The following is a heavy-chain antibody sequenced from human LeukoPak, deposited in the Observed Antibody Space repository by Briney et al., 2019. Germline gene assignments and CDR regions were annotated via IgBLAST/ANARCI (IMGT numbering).Heavy chain of an antibody. CDR3: ARAPPYSSNWPLDY. J-gene: IGHJ4*02. CDR1: GFTVSSNY. Sequence: GGSLRLSCAASGFTVSSNYMSWVRQAPGKGLEWVSVIYSGGSTYYADSVKGRFTISRDNSKNTLSLQMNSLRVEDTAVYYCARAPPYSSNWPLDYWGQGTLVTVSS. V-gene: IGHV3-53*01. CDR2: IYSGGST. D-gene: IGHD6-13*01.